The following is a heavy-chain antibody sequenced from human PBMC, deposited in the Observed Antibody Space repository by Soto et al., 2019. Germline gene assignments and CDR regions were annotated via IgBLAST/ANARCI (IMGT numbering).Heavy chain of an antibody. J-gene: IGHJ6*02. V-gene: IGHV3-30-3*01. Sequence: GGSLRLSCAASGFTFSSYAMHWVRQAPGKGLEWVAVISYDGSNKYYADSVKGRFTISRDNSKNTLYLQMNSLRAEDTAVYYCAVGALGRLRACCMDFWDPAT. CDR1: GFTFSSYA. D-gene: IGHD3-16*01. CDR3: AVGALGRLRACCMDF. CDR2: ISYDGSNK.